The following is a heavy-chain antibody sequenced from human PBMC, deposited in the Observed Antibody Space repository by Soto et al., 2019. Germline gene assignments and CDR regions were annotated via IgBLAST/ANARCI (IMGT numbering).Heavy chain of an antibody. CDR3: ARAVLQWELLLFACDY. V-gene: IGHV1-18*01. D-gene: IGHD1-26*01. CDR1: GYTFTSYG. CDR2: ISAYNGNT. J-gene: IGHJ4*02. Sequence: QVQLVQSGAEVKKPGASVKVSCKASGYTFTSYGISWVRQAPGQGLEWMGWISAYNGNTNYAQKLQGRVTMTTDTATSTAYMELRSLRSDDTAVYYCARAVLQWELLLFACDYWGQGTLVTVSS.